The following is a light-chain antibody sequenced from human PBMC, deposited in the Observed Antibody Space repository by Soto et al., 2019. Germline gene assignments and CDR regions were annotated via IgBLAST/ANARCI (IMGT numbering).Light chain of an antibody. CDR3: SSYAGSSNV. V-gene: IGLV8-61*01. J-gene: IGLJ1*01. CDR1: SGSVSTSYY. Sequence: QTVVPQEPSFSVSPGGTVTLTCGLSSGSVSTSYYPSWYQQTPGQAPRTLIYSTNTRSSGVPDRFSGSKSGNTASLTVSGLQAEDEADYFCSSYAGSSNVFGTGTKLTVL. CDR2: STN.